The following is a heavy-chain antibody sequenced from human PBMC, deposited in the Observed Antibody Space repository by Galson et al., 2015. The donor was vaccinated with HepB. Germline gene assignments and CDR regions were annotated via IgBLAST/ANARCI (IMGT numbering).Heavy chain of an antibody. Sequence: SLRLSCAASGFTFSRYAMHWVRQAPGKGLECEAVRDSVKGRVTISRDNSKNTLYLQINSLRDEDTAIYYCARSPAAAAYFDFWGQGTLLTVSS. CDR2: R. V-gene: IGHV3-33*01. J-gene: IGHJ4*02. D-gene: IGHD6-13*01. CDR1: GFTFSRYA. CDR3: ARSPAAAAYFDF.